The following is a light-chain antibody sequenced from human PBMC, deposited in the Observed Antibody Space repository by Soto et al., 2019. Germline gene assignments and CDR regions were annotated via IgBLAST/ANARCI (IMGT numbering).Light chain of an antibody. CDR3: QQYGSSPQT. Sequence: EIVLTQSPGTLSLSPGERATLSCRASQSVSSNYLAWFQQKPGQAPRLLIYAASSRATGIPDRFSGSGSGTDFTLTISRLEPEDFAVYYWQQYGSSPQTFGQGTEVEIK. V-gene: IGKV3-20*01. CDR1: QSVSSNY. J-gene: IGKJ1*01. CDR2: AAS.